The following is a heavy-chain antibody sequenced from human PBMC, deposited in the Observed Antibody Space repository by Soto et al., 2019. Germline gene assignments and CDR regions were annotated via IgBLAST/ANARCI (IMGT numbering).Heavy chain of an antibody. CDR1: GFTVSSDS. J-gene: IGHJ6*02. V-gene: IGHV3-53*02. CDR3: ARHYSAMGV. CDR2: IYSDNNT. Sequence: EVQLVETGGDLIQPGGSLRLSCAASGFTVSSDSMTWVRQAPGKGLEWISIIYSDNNTDYADSVKGRFSISRDTSKNMLYLQMTSRRADDTAEYYCARHYSAMGVWGQGTTVTVSS.